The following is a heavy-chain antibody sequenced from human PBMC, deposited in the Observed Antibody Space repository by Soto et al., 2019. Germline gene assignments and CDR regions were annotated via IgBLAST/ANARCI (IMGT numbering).Heavy chain of an antibody. V-gene: IGHV1-69*13. J-gene: IGHJ4*02. D-gene: IGHD3-3*01. CDR1: GGTFSSYA. Sequence: ASVKVSCKASGGTFSSYAISWVRQAPGQGLEWMGGIIPIFGTANYAQKFQGRVTITADESTSTAYMELSSLRSEDTAVYYCARAPATYYDFWSGYSPPIIWGQGTLVTVSS. CDR2: IIPIFGTA. CDR3: ARAPATYYDFWSGYSPPII.